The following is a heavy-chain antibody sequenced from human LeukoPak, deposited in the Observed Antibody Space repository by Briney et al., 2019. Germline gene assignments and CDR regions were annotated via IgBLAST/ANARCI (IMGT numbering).Heavy chain of an antibody. CDR1: GFTFSSYA. J-gene: IGHJ4*02. D-gene: IGHD4-11*01. CDR2: ISYDGSNK. V-gene: IGHV3-30-3*01. CDR3: ARSRLHARWYFDY. Sequence: AGGSLRLSCAASGFTFSSYAMHWVRQAPGKGLEWVAVISYDGSNKYYADSVKGRFTISRDNSKNTLYLQMNSLRAEDTAVYYCARSRLHARWYFDYWGQGTLVTVSS.